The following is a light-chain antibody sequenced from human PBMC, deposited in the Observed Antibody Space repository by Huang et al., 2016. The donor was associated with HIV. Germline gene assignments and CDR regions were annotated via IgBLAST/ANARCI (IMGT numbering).Light chain of an antibody. CDR3: QQYYSTWT. Sequence: DIVMTQSPDSLAVSLGERATINCKSSQSVLYSSNNKNYLAWYQQKPGQPPKLLIYWASTRESGVPDRFSGSGSGTDFTHTISSLQAEDVAVYYCQQYYSTWTFGQGTKVEIK. CDR2: WAS. V-gene: IGKV4-1*01. J-gene: IGKJ1*01. CDR1: QSVLYSSNNKNY.